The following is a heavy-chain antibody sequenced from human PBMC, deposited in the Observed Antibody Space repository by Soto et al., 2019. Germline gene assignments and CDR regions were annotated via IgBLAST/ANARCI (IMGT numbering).Heavy chain of an antibody. J-gene: IGHJ3*02. D-gene: IGHD3-22*01. CDR2: IYSGGST. Sequence: GSLRLSCAASGFTVSSNYMSWVRQAPGKGLEWVSVIYSGGSTYYADSVKGRFTISRDNSKNTLYLQMNSLRAEDTAVYYCARNYYDSSGKHDAFDIWGQGKMVTVS. V-gene: IGHV3-53*01. CDR1: GFTVSSNY. CDR3: ARNYYDSSGKHDAFDI.